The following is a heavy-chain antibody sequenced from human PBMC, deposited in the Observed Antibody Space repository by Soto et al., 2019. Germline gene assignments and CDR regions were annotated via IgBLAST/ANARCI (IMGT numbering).Heavy chain of an antibody. V-gene: IGHV1-69*13. Sequence: SVKVSCKASGGTFSSYAISWVRQAPGQGLEWMGGIIPIFGTANYAQKFQGRVTITADESTSTAYMELSSLRSEDTAVYYCARALTDILPGYYTNSHFDYWGQGTLVTVSS. CDR1: GGTFSSYA. CDR2: IIPIFGTA. D-gene: IGHD3-9*01. CDR3: ARALTDILPGYYTNSHFDY. J-gene: IGHJ4*02.